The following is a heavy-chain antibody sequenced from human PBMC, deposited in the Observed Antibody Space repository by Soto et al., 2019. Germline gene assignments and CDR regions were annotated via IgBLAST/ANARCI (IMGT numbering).Heavy chain of an antibody. Sequence: EVRLLESGGGLVQPGGSLRLSCAASGFTFSSYAMSWVRQAPGKGLEWVSAISGSGGSTYYADSVKGRFTISRDNSKNTLYLQMNSLRAEDTAVYYCASIVATSRSGLGFDPWGQGTLVTVSS. D-gene: IGHD5-12*01. J-gene: IGHJ5*02. CDR2: ISGSGGST. CDR1: GFTFSSYA. CDR3: ASIVATSRSGLGFDP. V-gene: IGHV3-23*01.